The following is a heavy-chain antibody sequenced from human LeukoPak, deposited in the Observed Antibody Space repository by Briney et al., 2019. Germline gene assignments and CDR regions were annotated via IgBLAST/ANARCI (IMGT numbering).Heavy chain of an antibody. CDR2: IKSKTAGGTT. Sequence: IPGGSLRLSCAASGFTFSNAWMSWVRQGPGKGLEWVGHIKSKTAGGTTDYAAPVKGRFTIPRDDSKNTLYLQMNSLKTEDTAVYYCTTVWRYWGQGTLVTVSS. CDR1: GFTFSNAW. CDR3: TTVWRY. J-gene: IGHJ4*02. D-gene: IGHD3-16*01. V-gene: IGHV3-15*01.